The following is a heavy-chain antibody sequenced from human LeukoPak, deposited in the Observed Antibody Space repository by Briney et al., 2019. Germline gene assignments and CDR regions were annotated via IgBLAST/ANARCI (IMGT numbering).Heavy chain of an antibody. V-gene: IGHV3-23*01. Sequence: GGSLRLSCAASGFTFSSYAMSWVRQAPGKGLEWVSAISGSGGSTYYADSVKGRFTISRDNSKNTLYLQMNSLRAEDTAVYYCAKVEVSYCSGGSCYPSMHFDYWGQGTLVTVSS. CDR2: ISGSGGST. D-gene: IGHD2-15*01. CDR1: GFTFSSYA. CDR3: AKVEVSYCSGGSCYPSMHFDY. J-gene: IGHJ4*02.